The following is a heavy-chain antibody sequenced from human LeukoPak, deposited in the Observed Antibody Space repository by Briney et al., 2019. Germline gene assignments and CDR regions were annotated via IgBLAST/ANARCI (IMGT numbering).Heavy chain of an antibody. CDR1: GFTFSDYY. CDR3: TTNSYASSGFHPTYYYYYYMDV. D-gene: IGHD3-22*01. V-gene: IGHV3-11*01. Sequence: GGSLRLSCAASGFTFSDYYMSWIRQTPGKGLEWVSFIAGSGFPLYYADSVKGRFTISRDNARNSLYLQMNSLRADDTAVYYCTTNSYASSGFHPTYYYYYYMDVWGKGTRVTVSS. CDR2: IAGSGFPL. J-gene: IGHJ6*03.